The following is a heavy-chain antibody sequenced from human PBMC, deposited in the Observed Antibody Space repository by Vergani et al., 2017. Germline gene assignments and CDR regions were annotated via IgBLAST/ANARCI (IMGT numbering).Heavy chain of an antibody. V-gene: IGHV4-61*02. CDR2: FYTGGGT. CDR1: GGSISSGSYY. Sequence: QVQLQESGPGLVRPSQTLSLTCTVSGGSISSGSYYWSWFRQPAGKGLEWIGRFYTGGGTSYNPSLKSRVTISVDTSKNQFSLQLSSVTAADTAVYYCASDPLYSTAGPFLHLDMDVWGQGTTVTVSS. CDR3: ASDPLYSTAGPFLHLDMDV. J-gene: IGHJ6*02. D-gene: IGHD6-13*01.